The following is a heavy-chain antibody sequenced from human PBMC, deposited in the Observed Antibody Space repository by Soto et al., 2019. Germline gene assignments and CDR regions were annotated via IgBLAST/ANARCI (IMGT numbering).Heavy chain of an antibody. D-gene: IGHD3-10*01. CDR2: IYPGDSDT. CDR3: ARLGYYYGSGSYLPHGLDV. Sequence: PGESLKISCKASGYSFTTYWIGWVRQMPGKGLEWMGIIYPGDSDTRYSPSFQGQVTISADKSISTTYLQWSSLKASDTAMYYCARLGYYYGSGSYLPHGLDVWGQGTTVTVSS. J-gene: IGHJ6*02. V-gene: IGHV5-51*01. CDR1: GYSFTTYW.